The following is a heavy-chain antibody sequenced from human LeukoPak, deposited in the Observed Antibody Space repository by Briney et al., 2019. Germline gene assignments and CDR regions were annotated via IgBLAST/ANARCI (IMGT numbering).Heavy chain of an antibody. Sequence: PSETLSLTCTVSGGSISSYYWSWIRQPAGKGLEWIGRIYTSGSTNYNPSLKSRVTMSVDTSKNQFSLKLSSVTAADTAVYYCARGSSGYSSSWSFDYWGQGTLVTVSS. V-gene: IGHV4-4*07. CDR3: ARGSSGYSSSWSFDY. CDR1: GGSISSYY. J-gene: IGHJ4*02. CDR2: IYTSGST. D-gene: IGHD6-13*01.